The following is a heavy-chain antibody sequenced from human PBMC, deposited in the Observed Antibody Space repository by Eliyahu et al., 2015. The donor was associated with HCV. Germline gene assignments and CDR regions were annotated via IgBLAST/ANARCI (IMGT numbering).Heavy chain of an antibody. V-gene: IGHV4-39*02. D-gene: IGHD6-6*01. CDR3: ARRRAFSTIADRPSWFDS. J-gene: IGHJ5*01. Sequence: QLQLQESGPGLVKPSETLSLTCTVSGGSISSSSYFWDWIRQPPGKGLEWIGSIYYSGRTNYNPSLKSRVTISIDTSKNHFSLKLNSVTAADTAVYHCARRRAFSTIADRPSWFDSWGRGTLATVSS. CDR2: IYYSGRT. CDR1: GGSISSSSYF.